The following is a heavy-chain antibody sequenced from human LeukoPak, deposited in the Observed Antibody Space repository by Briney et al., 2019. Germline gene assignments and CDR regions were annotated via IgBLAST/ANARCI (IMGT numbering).Heavy chain of an antibody. CDR1: GGSISSNY. Sequence: SETLSLTCTVSGGSISSNYWSWIRQPAGKGLEWIGRIYSSGSTNYNPSLKSRVTMSVDTSKNQFSLKLSSVTAADTAVYYCARSYGSGNYFDYWGQGTLVTVSS. V-gene: IGHV4-4*07. J-gene: IGHJ4*02. D-gene: IGHD3-10*01. CDR2: IYSSGST. CDR3: ARSYGSGNYFDY.